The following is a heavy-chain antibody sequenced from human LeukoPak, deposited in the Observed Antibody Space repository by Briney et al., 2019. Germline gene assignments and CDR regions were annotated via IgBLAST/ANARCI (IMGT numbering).Heavy chain of an antibody. V-gene: IGHV3-30*02. D-gene: IGHD2-8*01. CDR3: AKDRCSNGVGCYYYYMDV. J-gene: IGHJ6*03. CDR2: IQYDGSNE. CDR1: RFTFSSYG. Sequence: GGSLRLSCAASRFTFSSYGMHWVRQAPGKGLEWAAYIQYDGSNEQYADSVKGRFSISRDSSKNILYLQMNSLRAEDTAVYYCAKDRCSNGVGCYYYYMDVWGKGTTVTIFS.